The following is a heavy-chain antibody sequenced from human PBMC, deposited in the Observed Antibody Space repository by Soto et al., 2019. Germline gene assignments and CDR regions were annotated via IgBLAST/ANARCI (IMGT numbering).Heavy chain of an antibody. Sequence: AASVKVSCKASGYTFTSYAMHWVRQAPGQRLEWMGWINAGNGNTKYSQKFQGRVTITGDTSASTAYMELSSLRSEDTAVYYCARGLFAVAGTKSWFDPWGQGTLVTVSS. V-gene: IGHV1-3*01. CDR1: GYTFTSYA. D-gene: IGHD6-19*01. CDR3: ARGLFAVAGTKSWFDP. J-gene: IGHJ5*02. CDR2: INAGNGNT.